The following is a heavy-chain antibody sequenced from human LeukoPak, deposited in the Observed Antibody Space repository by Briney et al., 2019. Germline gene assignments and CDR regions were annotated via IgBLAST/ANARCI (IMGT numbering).Heavy chain of an antibody. J-gene: IGHJ4*02. CDR3: VRDQGRPGDY. V-gene: IGHV3-72*01. CDR1: GFTFSDHF. D-gene: IGHD2-2*01. CDR2: TRNKAHNYTT. Sequence: GGSPRLSCAASGFTFSDHFLDWVRQAPGKGLEWVGRTRNKAHNYTTSYAASVQGRFTISRHASKKLMYLRMNSLKTEDTAVYFCVRDQGRPGDYWGQGTLVTVSS.